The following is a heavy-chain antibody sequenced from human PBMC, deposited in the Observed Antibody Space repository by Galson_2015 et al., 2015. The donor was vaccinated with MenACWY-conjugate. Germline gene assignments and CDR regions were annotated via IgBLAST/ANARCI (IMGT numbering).Heavy chain of an antibody. V-gene: IGHV4-4*02. J-gene: IGHJ4*02. CDR1: GGSISGTNW. Sequence: ETLSLTCAVSGGSISGTNWWSWVRQPPGKGLEWIGEIYHSGSTNYNPSLKRRITISVDKSKNQFSLQLTSVTAADTAVYYCVANGYYTLEHWGQGTPVTVSS. CDR3: VANGYYTLEH. D-gene: IGHD3-3*01. CDR2: IYHSGST.